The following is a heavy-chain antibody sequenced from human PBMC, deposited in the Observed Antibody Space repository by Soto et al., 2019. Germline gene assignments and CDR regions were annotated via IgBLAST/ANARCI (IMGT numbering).Heavy chain of an antibody. Sequence: SPTLSLTCAISGDSVSSTSAAWSWIRQSPSRGLEWLGRTYYRSKWYSDYAVSVKSRITINPDTSKNQFSLQLNSVTPEDTAVYYCARGSYYSGWAWGQGTLVTV. D-gene: IGHD6-19*01. CDR2: TYYRSKWYS. CDR1: GDSVSSTSAA. V-gene: IGHV6-1*01. CDR3: ARGSYYSGWA. J-gene: IGHJ4*02.